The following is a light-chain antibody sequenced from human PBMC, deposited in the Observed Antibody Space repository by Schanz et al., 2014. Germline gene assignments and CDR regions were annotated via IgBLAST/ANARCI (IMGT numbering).Light chain of an antibody. CDR1: SGSVSTSNY. V-gene: IGLV8-61*01. Sequence: QAVVTQEPSFSVSPGGTVTLTCGLSSGSVSTSNYPSWYQQTPGQAPRTLIYSTNTRSSGVPDRFSGSILGNKAALTITGAQADDESDYYCVLYMGSGLGVFGGGTKLTVL. CDR3: VLYMGSGLGV. CDR2: STN. J-gene: IGLJ3*02.